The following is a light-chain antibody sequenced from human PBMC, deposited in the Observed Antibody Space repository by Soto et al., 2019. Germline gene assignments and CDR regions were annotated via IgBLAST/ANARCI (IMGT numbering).Light chain of an antibody. Sequence: SLSPGERATLSCRASQSVSSRSLAWYQQKGGQAPRLLIYGASRRATGLPDRFSGSGSGTEFTLTISSLQSEDFAVYYCQQYNNWPPALTFGGGTKVDIK. CDR3: QQYNNWPPALT. J-gene: IGKJ4*01. V-gene: IGKV3D-15*01. CDR1: QSVSSRS. CDR2: GAS.